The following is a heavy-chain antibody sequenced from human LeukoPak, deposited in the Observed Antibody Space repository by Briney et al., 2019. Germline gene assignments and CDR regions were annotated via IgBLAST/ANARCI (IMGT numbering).Heavy chain of an antibody. CDR3: TRDWGYYDSSGYYPPFDY. J-gene: IGHJ4*02. CDR1: GFTFGDYA. Sequence: GGSPRLSCTASGFTFGDYAMSWFRQAPGKGLEWVGFIRSKAYGGTTEYAASVKGRFTISRDDSKSIAYLQMNSLKTEDTAVYYCTRDWGYYDSSGYYPPFDYWGQGTLVTVSS. CDR2: IRSKAYGGTT. V-gene: IGHV3-49*03. D-gene: IGHD3-22*01.